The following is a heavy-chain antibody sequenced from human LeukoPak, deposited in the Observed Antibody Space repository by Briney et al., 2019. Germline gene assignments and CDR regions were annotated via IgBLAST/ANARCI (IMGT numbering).Heavy chain of an antibody. CDR3: TTDHHDSSGYYYGYVDY. CDR2: IKSKTDGGTT. V-gene: IGHV3-15*01. Sequence: PGGSLRLSCAASGFTFSNDWMSWVRQAPGKGLEWVGRIKSKTDGGTTDYAAPVKGRFTISRDDSKNTLYLQMNSLKTEDTAVYYCTTDHHDSSGYYYGYVDYWGQGTLVTVSS. J-gene: IGHJ4*02. D-gene: IGHD3-22*01. CDR1: GFTFSNDW.